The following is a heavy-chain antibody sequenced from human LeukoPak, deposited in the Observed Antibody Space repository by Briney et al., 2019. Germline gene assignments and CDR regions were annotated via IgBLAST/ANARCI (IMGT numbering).Heavy chain of an antibody. CDR2: IKEDGSER. V-gene: IGHV3-7*03. CDR1: AFIFSGHW. D-gene: IGHD6-19*01. Sequence: GGSLRLSCEGSAFIFSGHWMNWVRQTPGKGLEWVASIKEDGSERQYVDSVKGRFSISRDNTKGSLFLQLNSLRAEDTAVYYCARDLDAVANMDYYYYGMDVWGQGTTVTVSS. CDR3: ARDLDAVANMDYYYYGMDV. J-gene: IGHJ6*02.